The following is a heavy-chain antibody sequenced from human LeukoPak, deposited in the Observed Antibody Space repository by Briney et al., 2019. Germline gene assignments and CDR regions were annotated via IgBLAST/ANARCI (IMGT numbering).Heavy chain of an antibody. D-gene: IGHD3-22*01. V-gene: IGHV4-59*06. Sequence: SETLSLTCTVSGGSISSYYWSWIRQHPGKGLELIGYIYYSGSTYYNPSLKSRVTISIDTSKNQFSLKLSSVTAADTAVYYCARVTMAHYYDTSGWFDPWGQGTLVTVSS. CDR1: GGSISSYY. CDR2: IYYSGST. CDR3: ARVTMAHYYDTSGWFDP. J-gene: IGHJ5*02.